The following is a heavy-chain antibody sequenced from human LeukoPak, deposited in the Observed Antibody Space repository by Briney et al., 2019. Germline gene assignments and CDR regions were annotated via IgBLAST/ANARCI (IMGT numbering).Heavy chain of an antibody. CDR1: GGTFSSYA. Sequence: SVKVSCKASGGTFSSYAISWVRQAPGQGLEWMGGIIPIFGTANYAQKFQGRVTMTRDTSTSTVYMELSSLRSEDTAVYYCARDISGRIAVGAPGTFDYWGQGTLVTVSS. J-gene: IGHJ4*02. CDR3: ARDISGRIAVGAPGTFDY. D-gene: IGHD1-26*01. CDR2: IIPIFGTA. V-gene: IGHV1-69*05.